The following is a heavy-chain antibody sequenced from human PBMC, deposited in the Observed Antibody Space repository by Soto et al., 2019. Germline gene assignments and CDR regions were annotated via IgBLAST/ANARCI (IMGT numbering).Heavy chain of an antibody. Sequence: SSETLSLTCTVSGGSISSGDYYWSWIRQPPGKGLEWIGYIYYSGSTYYNPSLKSRVTISVDTSKNQFSLKLSSVTAADTAVYYCARDGSYCSGGSCYGDYFDYWGQGTLVTVSS. J-gene: IGHJ4*02. D-gene: IGHD2-15*01. V-gene: IGHV4-30-4*01. CDR1: GGSISSGDYY. CDR2: IYYSGST. CDR3: ARDGSYCSGGSCYGDYFDY.